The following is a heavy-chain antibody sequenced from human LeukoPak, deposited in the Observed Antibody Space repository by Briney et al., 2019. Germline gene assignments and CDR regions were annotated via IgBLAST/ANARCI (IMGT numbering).Heavy chain of an antibody. CDR1: GFTFSSYA. V-gene: IGHV3-23*01. Sequence: PGGSLRLSCAASGFTFSSYAMSWVRQAPGKGLEWVSAISGSGGRTYHADSVKGRFTISRDNSKNTLYLQMNSLRVEDTAVYYCAKGGESYRTGLDYWGQGTLVTVSS. CDR2: ISGSGGRT. D-gene: IGHD1-26*01. CDR3: AKGGESYRTGLDY. J-gene: IGHJ4*02.